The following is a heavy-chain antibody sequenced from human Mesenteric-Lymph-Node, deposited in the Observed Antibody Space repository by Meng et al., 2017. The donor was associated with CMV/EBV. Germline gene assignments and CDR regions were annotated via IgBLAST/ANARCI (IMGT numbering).Heavy chain of an antibody. Sequence: SVKVSCKASGGTFSSYAISWVRQAPGQGLEWMGGIIPILGIANYAQKFQGRVTITTDESTSTAYMELSSLRAEDTAVYYCARDGEYSSSPAYYYGVEVWGQGTTVTVSS. J-gene: IGHJ6*02. CDR2: IIPILGIA. V-gene: IGHV1-69*10. CDR3: ARDGEYSSSPAYYYGVEV. D-gene: IGHD6-6*01. CDR1: GGTFSSYA.